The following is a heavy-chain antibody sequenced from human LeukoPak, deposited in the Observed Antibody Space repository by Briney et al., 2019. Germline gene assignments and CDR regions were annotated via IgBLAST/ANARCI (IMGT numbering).Heavy chain of an antibody. V-gene: IGHV3-23*01. CDR2: ISGSGTNT. CDR1: GFTFSSYS. J-gene: IGHJ4*02. CDR3: AKSFGPVIAAAGTGAD. Sequence: GGSLRLSCAASGFTFSSYSMNWVRQAPGKGLEWVSIISGSGTNTYYADSVKGRFTISRDNSKNTLYLQMNSLRAEDTAVYYCAKSFGPVIAAAGTGADWGQGTLVTVSS. D-gene: IGHD6-13*01.